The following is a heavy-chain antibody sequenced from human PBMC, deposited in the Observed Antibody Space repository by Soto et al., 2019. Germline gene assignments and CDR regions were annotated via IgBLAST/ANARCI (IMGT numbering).Heavy chain of an antibody. J-gene: IGHJ4*02. CDR1: GGTTSSYT. CDR3: ELRTGNWNPLAD. Sequence: QVQLVQSGAEVERPGSAVKVSCKTSGGTTSSYTIGWVRQAPGQGLEWMGNIVPMINKIDYAQKFQGRLTITADKSTRTVYMELSRLRSEDTAVYFCELRTGNWNPLADWGQGTLVTVSS. D-gene: IGHD1-1*01. V-gene: IGHV1-69*02. CDR2: IVPMINKI.